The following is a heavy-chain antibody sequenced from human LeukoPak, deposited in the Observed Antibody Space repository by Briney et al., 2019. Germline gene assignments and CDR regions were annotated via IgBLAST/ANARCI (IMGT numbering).Heavy chain of an antibody. J-gene: IGHJ4*02. Sequence: SETLSLTCTVSGGSISSGTYYWGWIRQPPGKGLEWIASIYSGGNTFYNPSLKSRVTISIDTSKKQFSLKLTSVTAADTAVYYCARDQRSLFDVWGQGSLVTVSS. CDR1: GGSISSGTYY. D-gene: IGHD1-26*01. V-gene: IGHV4-39*07. CDR3: ARDQRSLFDV. CDR2: IYSGGNT.